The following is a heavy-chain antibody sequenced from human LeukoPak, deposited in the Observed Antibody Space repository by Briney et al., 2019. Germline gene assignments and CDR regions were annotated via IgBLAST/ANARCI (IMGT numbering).Heavy chain of an antibody. CDR1: GFTFSNYG. D-gene: IGHD6-19*01. J-gene: IGHJ6*03. CDR3: AKSSGWNYYYYYMDV. Sequence: GGSLRLSCAASGFTFSNYGMNWVRQAPGKGLEWVSSISSSSSYIYYADSVKGRFSISRDNAKNSLYLQMNSLRAEDTAVYYCAKSSGWNYYYYYMDVWGKGTTVIASS. V-gene: IGHV3-21*01. CDR2: ISSSSSYI.